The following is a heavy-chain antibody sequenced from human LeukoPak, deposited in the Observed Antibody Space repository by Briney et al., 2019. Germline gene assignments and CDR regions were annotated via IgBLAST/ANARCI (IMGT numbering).Heavy chain of an antibody. Sequence: GGSLRLSCAASGFTFSSYGMHWVRQAPGKGLERVAVIWYDGSNKYYADSVKGRFTISRDNSKNTLYLQMNSLRAEDTAVYYCARGSSSSWSQFDYWGQGTLVTVSS. D-gene: IGHD6-13*01. CDR3: ARGSSSSWSQFDY. J-gene: IGHJ4*02. V-gene: IGHV3-33*01. CDR2: IWYDGSNK. CDR1: GFTFSSYG.